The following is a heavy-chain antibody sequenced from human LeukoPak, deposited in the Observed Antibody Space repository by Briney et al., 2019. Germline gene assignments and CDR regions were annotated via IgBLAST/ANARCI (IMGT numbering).Heavy chain of an antibody. CDR3: AAPNYYGSPGDAFDI. Sequence: ASVKVSCKASGGTFSSYAISWVRQAPGQGREWMGRIIPIFGTANYAQKFQGRVTITTDESTSTAYMELSSLRSEDTAVYYCAAPNYYGSPGDAFDIWGQGTMVTVSS. CDR1: GGTFSSYA. J-gene: IGHJ3*02. V-gene: IGHV1-69*05. CDR2: IIPIFGTA. D-gene: IGHD3-10*01.